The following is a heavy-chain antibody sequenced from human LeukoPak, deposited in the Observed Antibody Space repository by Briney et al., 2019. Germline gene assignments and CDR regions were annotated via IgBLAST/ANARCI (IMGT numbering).Heavy chain of an antibody. J-gene: IGHJ5*02. CDR1: GFTFSSYW. CDR3: ARAPITYYYDSSGYFTYNWFDP. D-gene: IGHD3-22*01. CDR2: IKQDGSEK. V-gene: IGHV3-7*01. Sequence: GGSLRLSCAASGFTFSSYWMSWVRQAPGKGLEWVANIKQDGSEKYYVDSVKGRFTISRDNAKNSLYLRMNSLRAEDTAVYYCARAPITYYYDSSGYFTYNWFDPWGQGTLVTVSS.